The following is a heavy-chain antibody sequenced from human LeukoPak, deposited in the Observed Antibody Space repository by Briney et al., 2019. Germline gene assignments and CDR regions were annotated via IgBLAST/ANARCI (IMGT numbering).Heavy chain of an antibody. CDR2: ISSSSSYI. CDR3: ARDSENLGYCSGGSCY. J-gene: IGHJ4*02. Sequence: PGGSLRLSCAASGFTFSSYSMNWVRQAPGKGLEWVSSISSSSSYIYYADSVKGRFTISRDNAKNSLYLQMNSLRAEDTAVYYCARDSENLGYCSGGSCYWGQGTLVTVSS. CDR1: GFTFSSYS. D-gene: IGHD2-15*01. V-gene: IGHV3-21*01.